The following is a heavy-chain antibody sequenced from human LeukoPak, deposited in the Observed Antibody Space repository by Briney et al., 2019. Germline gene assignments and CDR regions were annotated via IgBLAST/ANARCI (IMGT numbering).Heavy chain of an antibody. J-gene: IGHJ4*02. V-gene: IGHV3-23*01. CDR3: PTMSRGLYYFDY. CDR1: GFTFSSYG. D-gene: IGHD3-22*01. Sequence: GGSLRLSCAASGFTFSSYGMHWVRQAPGKGLEWVSAISGSGGSTYYADSVKGRFTISRDNSKNTLYLQMNSLRAEDTAVYYCPTMSRGLYYFDYWGQGTLVTVSS. CDR2: ISGSGGST.